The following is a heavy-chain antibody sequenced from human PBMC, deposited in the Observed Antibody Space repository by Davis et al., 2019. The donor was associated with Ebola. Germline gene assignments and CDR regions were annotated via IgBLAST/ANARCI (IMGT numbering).Heavy chain of an antibody. D-gene: IGHD2-21*02. V-gene: IGHV1-18*04. CDR3: ARAGIVVVTTFYYFGMDV. CDR1: SYTFTSYG. J-gene: IGHJ6*02. CDR2: ISAYNGNT. Sequence: ASVQVSCKASSYTFTSYGISWVRQAPGHGLEGMGWISAYNGNTNYAQKLQGRVTMTTDTSTSTAYMGLRSLRSDDTAVYYCARAGIVVVTTFYYFGMDVWGQGTTVTVSS.